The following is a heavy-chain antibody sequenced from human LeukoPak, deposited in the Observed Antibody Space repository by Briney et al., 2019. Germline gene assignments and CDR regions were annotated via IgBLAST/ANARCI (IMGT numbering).Heavy chain of an antibody. D-gene: IGHD4-17*01. CDR1: GYTLTELS. J-gene: IGHJ4*02. CDR3: ARGDDYGDYWGLY. V-gene: IGHV1-24*01. Sequence: VASVKVSCKVSGYTLTELSMHWVRQAPGKGLEWMGGFDPEDGETIYAQRFQGRVTMTEDTSTDTAYMELSSLISDDAAVYYCARGDDYGDYWGLYWGQGTLVTVSS. CDR2: FDPEDGET.